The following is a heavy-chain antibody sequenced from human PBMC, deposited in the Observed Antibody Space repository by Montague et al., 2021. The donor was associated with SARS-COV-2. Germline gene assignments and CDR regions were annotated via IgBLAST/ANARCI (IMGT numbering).Heavy chain of an antibody. CDR3: ARDGALYSSGWWGGDFDY. D-gene: IGHD6-19*01. V-gene: IGHV3-48*03. CDR1: GFTFSSYE. J-gene: IGHJ4*03. Sequence: SLRLSCVAFGFTFSSYEMNWVRQAPCKGLEWVSYISSSFSTLYDXYSXQGLFTISRDNAKNSLYLQLNSLRAEATAVSYCARDGALYSSGWWGGDFDYWGQGTLVTVSS. CDR2: ISSSFSTL.